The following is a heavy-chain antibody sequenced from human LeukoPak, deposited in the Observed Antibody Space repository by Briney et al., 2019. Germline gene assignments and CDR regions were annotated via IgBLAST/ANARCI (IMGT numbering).Heavy chain of an antibody. Sequence: SETLSLTCTVSGGSISSYYWSWIRQPSGKGLEWIGYIYYSGSTNYNPSLKSRVTISVDTSKNQFSLKLSSVTAADTAVHYCARGSLGDYAVSFDYWGQGTLVTVSS. D-gene: IGHD4-17*01. CDR3: ARGSLGDYAVSFDY. V-gene: IGHV4-59*01. CDR2: IYYSGST. CDR1: GGSISSYY. J-gene: IGHJ4*02.